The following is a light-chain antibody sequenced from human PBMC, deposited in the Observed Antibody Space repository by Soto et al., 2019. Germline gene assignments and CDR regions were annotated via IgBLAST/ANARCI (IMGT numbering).Light chain of an antibody. CDR1: QSVSSN. CDR2: GAS. Sequence: EIVMTQSPATLSVSPGERSTLSCRASQSVSSNLACDQQKPGPAPRLLIYGASARATGIPARFSGSGSGTEFTLNISRLQSEDVEVYYCQQHNNWPHTFGQGTKLEIK. V-gene: IGKV3-15*01. CDR3: QQHNNWPHT. J-gene: IGKJ2*01.